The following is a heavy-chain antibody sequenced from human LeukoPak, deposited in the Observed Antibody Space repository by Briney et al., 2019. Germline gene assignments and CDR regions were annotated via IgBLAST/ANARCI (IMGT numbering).Heavy chain of an antibody. V-gene: IGHV1-3*03. Sequence: GASVKVSCKASGYTFTSYAIHWVRQAPGQRLEWMGWINAGNGNTKYSQEFQGRVTFTRDTSASTAYMELSSLRSEDTAVYYCATRKVNLYSSGWYYFDYWGQGTLVTVSS. CDR2: INAGNGNT. J-gene: IGHJ4*02. CDR3: ATRKVNLYSSGWYYFDY. CDR1: GYTFTSYA. D-gene: IGHD6-19*01.